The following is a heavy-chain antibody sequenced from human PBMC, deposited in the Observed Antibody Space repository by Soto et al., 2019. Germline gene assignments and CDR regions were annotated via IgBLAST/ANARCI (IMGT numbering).Heavy chain of an antibody. Sequence: GGSLRLSCTASGFNFSDYVVHWVRQAPGRGLEWMAFISFDGSNEYYADFVKGRFTISRDNSKNMIYLQLNSLRADDAAVYFCAREGYYDSRGYPYGIDVWGQGTTVTGSS. D-gene: IGHD3-22*01. CDR1: GFNFSDYV. CDR2: ISFDGSNE. V-gene: IGHV3-30-3*01. J-gene: IGHJ6*02. CDR3: AREGYYDSRGYPYGIDV.